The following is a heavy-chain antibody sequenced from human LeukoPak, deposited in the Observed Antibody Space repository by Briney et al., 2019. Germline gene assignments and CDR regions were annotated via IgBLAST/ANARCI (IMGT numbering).Heavy chain of an antibody. CDR3: ARPRGIAAAGRLPFFDY. D-gene: IGHD6-13*01. CDR1: GFTFSSYA. V-gene: IGHV3-64D*06. J-gene: IGHJ4*02. Sequence: GGSLRLSCSASGFTFSSYAMHWVRQALGKGLEYVSAISGDGRRTYYADSVKGRFTISRDDSKNTLYLQMSSLRAEDTAVYYCARPRGIAAAGRLPFFDYWGQGTLVTVSS. CDR2: ISGDGRRT.